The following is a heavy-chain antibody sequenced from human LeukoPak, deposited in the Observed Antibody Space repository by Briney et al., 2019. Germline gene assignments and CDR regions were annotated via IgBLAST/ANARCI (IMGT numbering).Heavy chain of an antibody. J-gene: IGHJ4*02. D-gene: IGHD6-13*01. CDR3: AKAFSSSWYFYFDS. CDR1: GFTFSNYA. CDR2: ISGSGAST. V-gene: IGHV3-23*01. Sequence: GGSLRLSCAASGFTFSNYAMNWVRQAPGKGLECVSTISGSGASTYYADSVRGRFTISRDNSKNTLYLQMNSLRAEDTAVYYCAKAFSSSWYFYFDSWGQGTLVTVSS.